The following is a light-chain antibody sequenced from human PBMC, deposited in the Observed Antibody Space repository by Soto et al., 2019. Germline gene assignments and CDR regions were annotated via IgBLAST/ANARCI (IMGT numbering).Light chain of an antibody. CDR2: DVS. CDR1: GSDVGGYNY. V-gene: IGLV2-14*01. J-gene: IGLJ1*01. Sequence: QSALTQPASVSGSPGQSITISCTGTGSDVGGYNYVSWYQQHPGKAPKLMIYDVSNRPSGVSNRFSGSKSGNTASLTISGLQAEDEADYYCSSYTSSSTLWVFGTGTKVTVL. CDR3: SSYTSSSTLWV.